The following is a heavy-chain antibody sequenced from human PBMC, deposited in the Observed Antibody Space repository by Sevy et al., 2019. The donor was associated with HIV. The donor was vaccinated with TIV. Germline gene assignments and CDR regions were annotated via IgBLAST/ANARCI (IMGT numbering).Heavy chain of an antibody. J-gene: IGHJ4*02. V-gene: IGHV4-39*01. CDR1: GASISSTGYY. Sequence: SETLSLTCTVSGASISSTGYYWGWIRQPPGKGLEWIASIRYSGSTFYNLSLKSRVTISADTSKNQFSLKLNSVTAADTAIYYCAGPVLTYNSGWSYFDVWGQGTVVTVSS. CDR3: AGPVLTYNSGWSYFDV. CDR2: IRYSGST. D-gene: IGHD6-19*01.